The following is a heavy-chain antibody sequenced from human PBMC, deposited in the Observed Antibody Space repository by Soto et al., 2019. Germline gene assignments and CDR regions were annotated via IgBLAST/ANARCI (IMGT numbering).Heavy chain of an antibody. D-gene: IGHD6-6*01. Sequence: GGSLRLSCAVSGFTFSSYEMNWVRQAPGKGLEWVSYIGTSGKTIYYADSVRGRFTISRDNAKNSLYLQMNSLRAEDTAVYYCARQDSSSSHYGMDVWGQGTTVTVSS. CDR2: IGTSGKTI. V-gene: IGHV3-48*03. CDR3: ARQDSSSSHYGMDV. CDR1: GFTFSSYE. J-gene: IGHJ6*02.